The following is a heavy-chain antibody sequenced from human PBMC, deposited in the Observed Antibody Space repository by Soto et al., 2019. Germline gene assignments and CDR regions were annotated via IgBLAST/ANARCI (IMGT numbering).Heavy chain of an antibody. J-gene: IGHJ6*02. CDR3: ARSTPDYYYYYGMDV. CDR2: IYPGDSDT. V-gene: IGHV5-51*01. D-gene: IGHD2-15*01. CDR1: GYSFTSYW. Sequence: PGESLKISCKGSGYSFTSYWIGWVRQMPGKGLEWMGIIYPGDSDTRYSPSFQGQVTISADKSISTAYLQWSGLKASDTAMYYCARSTPDYYYYYGMDVWGQGTTVTVSS.